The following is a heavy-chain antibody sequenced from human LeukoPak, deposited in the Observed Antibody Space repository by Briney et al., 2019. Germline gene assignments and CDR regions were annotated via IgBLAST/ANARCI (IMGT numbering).Heavy chain of an antibody. Sequence: GGSLRLSCVASGFTFNDYAMHWVRQAPGKGLEWVSGISWNSGNIGYADSVKGRFTISRDNAKNSLYLQMNSLRAEDTAVYYCAKGHPPDFDYWGQGTLVTVSS. CDR2: ISWNSGNI. CDR3: AKGHPPDFDY. V-gene: IGHV3-9*01. CDR1: GFTFNDYA. J-gene: IGHJ4*02.